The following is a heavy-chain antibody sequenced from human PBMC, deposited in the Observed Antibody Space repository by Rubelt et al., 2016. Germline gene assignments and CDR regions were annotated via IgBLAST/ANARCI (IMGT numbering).Heavy chain of an antibody. D-gene: IGHD3-22*01. Sequence: GLEWVGFIRSKAYGGTTEYAASVKGRFTISRDDSKSIAYLQMNSLKTEDTAVYYCTRPNSSGYYSFDYWGQEPWSPSPQ. J-gene: IGHJ4*01. CDR2: IRSKAYGGTT. CDR3: TRPNSSGYYSFDY. V-gene: IGHV3-49*02.